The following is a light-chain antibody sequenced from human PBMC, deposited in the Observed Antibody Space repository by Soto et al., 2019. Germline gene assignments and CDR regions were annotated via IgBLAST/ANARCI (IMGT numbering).Light chain of an antibody. CDR2: DVS. CDR1: SSDVGGYNY. J-gene: IGLJ3*02. V-gene: IGLV2-11*01. Sequence: QSALTQPRSVSGSPGQSVTISCTGTSSDVGGYNYVSWYQQHPGKPPKLMIYDVSKRPSGVPDRFAGSKSGNTASLTISGLQAEDEADYYCCSYAGSSLGVFGGGTKVTVL. CDR3: CSYAGSSLGV.